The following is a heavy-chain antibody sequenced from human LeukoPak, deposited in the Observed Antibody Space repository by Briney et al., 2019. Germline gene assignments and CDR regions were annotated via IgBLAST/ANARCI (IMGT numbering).Heavy chain of an antibody. CDR3: AKRTTGTTSWYYFDY. J-gene: IGHJ4*02. Sequence: GGSLRLSCAASGFTFSSYGMHWVRQAPGKGLEWVAFIRYDGSNKYYADSVKGRFTISRDNSKNTLYLQMNSLRAEDTAVYYCAKRTTGTTSWYYFDYWGQGTLVTVSS. CDR2: IRYDGSNK. V-gene: IGHV3-30*02. CDR1: GFTFSSYG. D-gene: IGHD1-1*01.